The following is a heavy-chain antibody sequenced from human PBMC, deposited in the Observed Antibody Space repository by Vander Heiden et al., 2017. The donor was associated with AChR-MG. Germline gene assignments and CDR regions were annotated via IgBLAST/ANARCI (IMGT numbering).Heavy chain of an antibody. CDR2: ISSSGTTT. CDR3: ARGGYWPDH. CDR1: GLPFRSSE. D-gene: IGHD5-18*01. J-gene: IGHJ4*02. Sequence: EVQLAESGGGLVQPGGSLRLSCAVPGLPFRSSEMNWVRQAPGKGLEWVSYISSSGTTTYYADSVKGRFTISRDDAKNSVYLQMNSLRAEDTSVYYCARGGYWPDHWGQGTLVTVSS. V-gene: IGHV3-48*03.